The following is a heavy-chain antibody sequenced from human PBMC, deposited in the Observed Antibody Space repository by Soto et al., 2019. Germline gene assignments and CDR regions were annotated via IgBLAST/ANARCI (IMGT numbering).Heavy chain of an antibody. CDR1: GGTFSSYA. CDR2: IIPIFGTA. Sequence: QVQLVQSGAEVKKPGSSVNVSCKASGGTFSSYATSWVRQAPGQELEWMGGIIPIFGTANYAQKFQGRVMITADESTSTAYMELSSLRSEDTAVYYCSRDLGDYSNYVAFDYCGQGTLVTVCS. V-gene: IGHV1-69*01. J-gene: IGHJ4*02. D-gene: IGHD4-4*01. CDR3: SRDLGDYSNYVAFDY.